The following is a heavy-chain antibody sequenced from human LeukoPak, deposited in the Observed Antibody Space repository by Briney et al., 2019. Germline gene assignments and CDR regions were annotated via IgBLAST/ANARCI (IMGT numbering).Heavy chain of an antibody. CDR3: ARDFYGDDGHHPFDY. V-gene: IGHV4-4*07. Sequence: SDTLSLTCSVSGGSISNYYWNWIRQPAGKGLEWIGRIYASGSTNYNPSLKSRVTISMDKSKNHFSLNLKSVTAADTGFYYCARDFYGDDGHHPFDYWGQGIQVTVSS. CDR1: GGSISNYY. J-gene: IGHJ4*02. D-gene: IGHD2/OR15-2a*01. CDR2: IYASGST.